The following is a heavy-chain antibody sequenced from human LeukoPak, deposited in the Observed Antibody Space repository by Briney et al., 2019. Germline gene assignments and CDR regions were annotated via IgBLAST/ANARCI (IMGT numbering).Heavy chain of an antibody. D-gene: IGHD6-19*01. CDR1: GFTFSSYS. CDR2: ISSSSSTI. J-gene: IGHJ6*02. V-gene: IGHV3-48*04. Sequence: GGSLRLSCAASGFTFSSYSMNWVRQAPGKGLEWVSYISSSSSTIYYADAVKGRFTISRDNAKNSLYLQMTSLRAEDTAVYYCARGPGIAVAAGGYYGMDVWGQGTTVTVSS. CDR3: ARGPGIAVAAGGYYGMDV.